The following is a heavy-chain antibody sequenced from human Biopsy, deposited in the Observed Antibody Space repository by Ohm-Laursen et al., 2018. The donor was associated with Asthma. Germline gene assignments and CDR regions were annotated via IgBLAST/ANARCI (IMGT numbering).Heavy chain of an antibody. CDR3: ARVRGAFYESSVKNAFDV. D-gene: IGHD3-22*01. Sequence: GTLSLTYTVSGGSIGIYYWGWIRQPPGKGLEYIGYTHYSGTTNTDPSLTGRVTMSVDTSKNQFSLKVTSVTAADTAVYFCARVRGAFYESSVKNAFDVWGQGTMVTVSS. CDR1: GGSIGIYY. CDR2: THYSGTT. V-gene: IGHV4-59*01. J-gene: IGHJ3*01.